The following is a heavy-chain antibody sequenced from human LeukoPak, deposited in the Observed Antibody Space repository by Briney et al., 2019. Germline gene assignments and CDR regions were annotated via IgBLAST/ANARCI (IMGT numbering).Heavy chain of an antibody. CDR2: ISGSGGST. CDR1: GFTFSSYA. Sequence: PGGSLRLSCAASGFTFSSYAMSWVRQAPGKGLEWVSGISGSGGSTDYADSVKGRFTISRDNSKNTLSLQVNSLRVDDTAVYHCAKDLRCSTTSCYRSFDIWGQGTMVTVSS. V-gene: IGHV3-23*01. CDR3: AKDLRCSTTSCYRSFDI. J-gene: IGHJ3*02. D-gene: IGHD2-2*01.